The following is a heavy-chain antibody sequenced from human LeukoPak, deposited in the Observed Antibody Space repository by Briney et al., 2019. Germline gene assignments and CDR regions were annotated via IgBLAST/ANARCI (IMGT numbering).Heavy chain of an antibody. J-gene: IGHJ4*02. CDR2: ISWNSGSI. CDR1: GFTFDDYA. V-gene: IGHV3-9*01. Sequence: GGSLRLSCAASGFTFDDYAMHWVRQAPGKGLEWVSGISWNSGSIGYADSVKGRFTISRDNAKNSLYLQMNSLRAEDTAVYYCAKDGNTGEDYFDYWGQGTLVTVS. CDR3: AKDGNTGEDYFDY. D-gene: IGHD3-10*01.